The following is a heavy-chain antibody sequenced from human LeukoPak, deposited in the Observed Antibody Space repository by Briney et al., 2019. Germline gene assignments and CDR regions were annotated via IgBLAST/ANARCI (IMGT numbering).Heavy chain of an antibody. CDR1: GGSISSYY. Sequence: SETLSLTCTVSGGSISSYYWSWIRQPPGKGLEWIGYIYYSGSTNYNPSLKSRVTISVDTSKNQFSLKLSSVTAADTAVYYCARGAGITVTTKGAFDIWGQGTMVTVSS. CDR3: ARGAGITVTTKGAFDI. D-gene: IGHD4-17*01. V-gene: IGHV4-59*01. J-gene: IGHJ3*02. CDR2: IYYSGST.